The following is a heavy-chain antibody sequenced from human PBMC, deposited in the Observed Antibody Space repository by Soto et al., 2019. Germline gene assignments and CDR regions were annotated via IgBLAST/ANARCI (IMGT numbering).Heavy chain of an antibody. Sequence: GDSVKVSCKSVGYTLTAYYINWVRQAPGQGLEWMGWIDPNSGGTRSAQNFQGWVTMTRDTSISTVYMEMTRLRSDDTAVYYCVRGEAGYYYYGLDVWGQGTTVTVSS. V-gene: IGHV1-2*04. CDR1: GYTLTAYY. CDR3: VRGEAGYYYYGLDV. J-gene: IGHJ6*02. CDR2: IDPNSGGT.